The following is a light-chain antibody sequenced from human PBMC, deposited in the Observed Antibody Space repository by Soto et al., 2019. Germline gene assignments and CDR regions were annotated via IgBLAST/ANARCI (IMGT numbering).Light chain of an antibody. V-gene: IGLV2-14*01. J-gene: IGLJ1*01. CDR3: SSFTSTSTYV. Sequence: QSALTQPASVSGSPGQSITISCTGTNSDVGSYNYVSWYQQHPGKAPKLMICEVSNRPPGVSSRFSGSKSGTTASLTISGLQAEDEADYYCSSFTSTSTYVFGTGTKLTVL. CDR2: EVS. CDR1: NSDVGSYNY.